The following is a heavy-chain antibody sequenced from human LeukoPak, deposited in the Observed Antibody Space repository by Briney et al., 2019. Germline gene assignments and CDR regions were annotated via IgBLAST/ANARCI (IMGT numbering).Heavy chain of an antibody. J-gene: IGHJ6*02. Sequence: GGSLRLSCAASGFTFSNYGKQGVRQAPDKGLEWVAVIWSDGSHKYYAHSVKGRFTISRENYNNTLYLQVDSLRAEDTAVYFCARGTVAAISYSYYGADVWGQATTVTVSS. CDR2: IWSDGSHK. V-gene: IGHV3-33*01. CDR1: GFTFSNYG. CDR3: ARGTVAAISYSYYGADV. D-gene: IGHD2-21*02.